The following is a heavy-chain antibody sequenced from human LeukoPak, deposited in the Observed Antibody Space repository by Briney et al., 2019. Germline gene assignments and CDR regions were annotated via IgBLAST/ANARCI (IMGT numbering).Heavy chain of an antibody. V-gene: IGHV4-39*01. CDR2: IYYSGST. CDR3: ARRTIVDTAMVPQASDY. Sequence: SETLSLTCTVSGGSISSSSYYWGWSRQPPGKGLEWIGSIYYSGSTYYNPSLKSRVTISVDTSKNQFSLKLSSVTAADTAVYYCARRTIVDTAMVPQASDYWGQGTLVTVSS. J-gene: IGHJ4*02. CDR1: GGSISSSSYY. D-gene: IGHD5-18*01.